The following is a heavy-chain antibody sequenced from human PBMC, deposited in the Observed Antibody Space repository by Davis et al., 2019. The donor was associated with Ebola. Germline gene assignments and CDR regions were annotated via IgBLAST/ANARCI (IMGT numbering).Heavy chain of an antibody. V-gene: IGHV1-24*01. CDR1: GYTLSEFS. J-gene: IGHJ5*02. CDR3: AIQLWLQEYWFDP. CDR2: FDPEDGGH. D-gene: IGHD5-18*01. Sequence: AASVKVSCKVFGYTLSEFSMHWVRQAPGGGLEWMGGFDPEDGGHRYAQKLQGRVTMTEDTFTNTAYMELSRLTSEDTAVYYCAIQLWLQEYWFDPWGQGTLVTVAS.